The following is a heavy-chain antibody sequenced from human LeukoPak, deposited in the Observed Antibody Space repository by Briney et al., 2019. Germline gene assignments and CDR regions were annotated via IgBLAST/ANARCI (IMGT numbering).Heavy chain of an antibody. CDR1: GGSFSGYS. CDR2: INHSGST. V-gene: IGHV4-34*01. CDR3: ATSGCTNGVCYSYYFGH. D-gene: IGHD2-8*01. Sequence: RPSETLSLTCAVYGGSFSGYSWSWIRQPPGKGLEWIGEINHSGSTNYNPSLKSRVTISVDTSKNRFSLKLSSVTAADTAVYYCATSGCTNGVCYSYYFGHWAQGTLVTVSS. J-gene: IGHJ4*02.